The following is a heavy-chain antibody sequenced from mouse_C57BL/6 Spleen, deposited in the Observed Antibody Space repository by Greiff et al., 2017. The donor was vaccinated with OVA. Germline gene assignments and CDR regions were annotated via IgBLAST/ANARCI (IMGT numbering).Heavy chain of an antibody. CDR2: INYDGSST. J-gene: IGHJ3*01. CDR3: AREDYSRGFAY. Sequence: EVQVVESEGGLVQPGSSMKLSCTASGFTFSDYYMAWVRQVPEKGLEWVANINYDGSSTYYLDSLKSRFIISRDNAKSILYLQMSSLKSEDTATYYCAREDYSRGFAYWGQGTLVTVSA. V-gene: IGHV5-16*01. CDR1: GFTFSDYY. D-gene: IGHD2-5*01.